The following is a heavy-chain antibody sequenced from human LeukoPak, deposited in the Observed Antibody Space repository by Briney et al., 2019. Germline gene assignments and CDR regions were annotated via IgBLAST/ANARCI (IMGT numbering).Heavy chain of an antibody. CDR3: ASHYRMVYATFDY. J-gene: IGHJ4*02. Sequence: SETLSLTCAVYGGSFSGYYWSWIRQPPGKGLEWIGEINHSGSTNYNPSLKGRVTISVDTSKNQFSLKLSSVTAADTAVYYCASHYRMVYATFDYWGQGTLVTVSS. D-gene: IGHD2-8*01. CDR1: GGSFSGYY. V-gene: IGHV4-34*01. CDR2: INHSGST.